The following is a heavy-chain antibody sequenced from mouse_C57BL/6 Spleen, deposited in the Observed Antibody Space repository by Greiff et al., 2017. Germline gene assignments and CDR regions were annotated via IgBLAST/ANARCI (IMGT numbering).Heavy chain of an antibody. Sequence: ESGPGLVKPSQSLSLTCSVTGYSITSGYYWNWIRQFPGNKLEWMGYISYDGSNNYNPSLKNRISITRDTSKNQFFLKLNSVTTEDTATYYCARAWVYYAMDYWGQGTSVTVSS. CDR2: ISYDGSN. CDR1: GYSITSGYY. J-gene: IGHJ4*01. CDR3: ARAWVYYAMDY. V-gene: IGHV3-6*01. D-gene: IGHD4-1*01.